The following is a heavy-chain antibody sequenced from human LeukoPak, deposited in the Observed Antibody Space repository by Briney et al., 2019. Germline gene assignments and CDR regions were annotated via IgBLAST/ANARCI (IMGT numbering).Heavy chain of an antibody. J-gene: IGHJ4*02. CDR2: INPNSGGT. CDR3: CRFLEWGSYFDY. Sequence: ASVKVSCKASGYTFFSYDISWVRQAPGQGLEWMGWINPNSGGTNYAQKFQGRVTMTRDTSISTAYMELSRLRSDDTAVYYCCRFLEWGSYFDYWGQGTLVTVPS. CDR1: GYTFFSYD. V-gene: IGHV1-2*02. D-gene: IGHD3-3*01.